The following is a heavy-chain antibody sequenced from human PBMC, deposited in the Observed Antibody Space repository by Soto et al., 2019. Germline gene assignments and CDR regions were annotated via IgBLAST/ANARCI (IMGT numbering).Heavy chain of an antibody. V-gene: IGHV4-59*01. J-gene: IGHJ4*02. D-gene: IGHD6-19*01. CDR3: ARVIGYSSGWTKFYY. CDR2: IYYSGTT. CDR1: DGTISSYY. Sequence: PSERMSLTCTVSDGTISSYYWNWIRQPPGKGLEWIGYIYYSGTTNYNHSRASRVTISVDTSKNQFSLKLSSVTAADTAVYYCARVIGYSSGWTKFYYWGQGTLVTVSS.